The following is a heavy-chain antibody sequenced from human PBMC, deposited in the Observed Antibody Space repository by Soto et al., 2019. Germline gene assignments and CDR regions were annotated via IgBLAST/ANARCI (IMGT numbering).Heavy chain of an antibody. J-gene: IGHJ4*02. Sequence: QVQLVESGGGVVQPGRSLRLSCAASGFTFSSYAMHWVRQAPGKGLEWVAVISYDGSNKYYADSVKGRFTISRDNSKNALYLQMNRPRAEDTAVYYCARVLRGLPRGTGGYWGQGTLVTVSS. CDR3: ARVLRGLPRGTGGY. CDR2: ISYDGSNK. V-gene: IGHV3-30-3*01. CDR1: GFTFSSYA. D-gene: IGHD3-9*01.